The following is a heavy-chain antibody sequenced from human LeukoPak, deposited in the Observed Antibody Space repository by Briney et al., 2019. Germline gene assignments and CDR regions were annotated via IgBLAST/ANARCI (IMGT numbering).Heavy chain of an antibody. D-gene: IGHD4-11*01. V-gene: IGHV1-69*13. J-gene: IGHJ5*02. CDR2: IIPIFGTA. Sequence: SVKVSCKASGGTFSSYAISWVRQAPGQGLEWMGGIIPIFGTANYAQKFQGRVTITADESTSTAYMELSSLRSEDTAVYYCARGPRPYSKRSGRPPRENWFDPWGQGTLVTVSS. CDR3: ARGPRPYSKRSGRPPRENWFDP. CDR1: GGTFSSYA.